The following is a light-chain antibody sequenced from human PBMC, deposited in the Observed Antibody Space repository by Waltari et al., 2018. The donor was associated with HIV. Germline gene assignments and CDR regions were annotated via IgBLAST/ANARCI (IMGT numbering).Light chain of an antibody. CDR3: QQRSSFPPT. J-gene: IGKJ1*01. Sequence: IVLTQSPATLSLSPGERATLSCRASQSVDSFLAWYQQKPGQAPRLLTYAASNSATGIPARFSGSASGTDFTLTISSLEPEGFAVYYCQQRSSFPPTFDQGTTVEIK. CDR1: QSVDSF. CDR2: AAS. V-gene: IGKV3-11*01.